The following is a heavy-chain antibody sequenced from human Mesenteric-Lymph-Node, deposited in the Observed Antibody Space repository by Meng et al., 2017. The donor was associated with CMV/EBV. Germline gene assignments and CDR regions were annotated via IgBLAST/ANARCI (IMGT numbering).Heavy chain of an antibody. Sequence: KASGYTFTSYAMNWVRQAPGQGLEWMGWINPNSGGTNYAQTFQGRVTMTRDTSISTAYMELSRLRPDDTAVYYCAREGYDTSGYYLGHWGQGTLVTVSS. D-gene: IGHD3-22*01. CDR1: GYTFTSYA. V-gene: IGHV1-2*02. CDR2: INPNSGGT. CDR3: AREGYDTSGYYLGH. J-gene: IGHJ4*02.